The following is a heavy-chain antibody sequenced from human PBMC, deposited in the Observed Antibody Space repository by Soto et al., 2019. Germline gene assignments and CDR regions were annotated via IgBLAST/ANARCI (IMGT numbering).Heavy chain of an antibody. CDR2: IRSKAYGGTT. J-gene: IGHJ3*02. Sequence: PGESLKISCAASGFTFGDYWMSWVRQAPGDGLEWVGFIRSKAYGGTTEYAGSVKGRFTISRDDSKSIAYMQMNSLKTEDTAVYYCPVCKGGDCYSPLDIWGQGTMVTVSS. V-gene: IGHV3-49*04. CDR1: GFTFGDYW. CDR3: PVCKGGDCYSPLDI. D-gene: IGHD2-21*02.